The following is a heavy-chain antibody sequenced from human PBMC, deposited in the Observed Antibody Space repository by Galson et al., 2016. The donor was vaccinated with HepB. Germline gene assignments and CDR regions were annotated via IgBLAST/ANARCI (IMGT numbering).Heavy chain of an antibody. CDR1: GFIFGDYA. CDR2: LTWNGGII. Sequence: SLRLSCAASGFIFGDYAMSWVRQSPGKGLEWVSGLTWNGGIIGYADSVKGRFTISRDNARNFLFLKTNNLRSEDTALYYCAKGIGSGWSDYWGPGTLVSVSS. CDR3: AKGIGSGWSDY. D-gene: IGHD6-19*01. J-gene: IGHJ4*02. V-gene: IGHV3-9*01.